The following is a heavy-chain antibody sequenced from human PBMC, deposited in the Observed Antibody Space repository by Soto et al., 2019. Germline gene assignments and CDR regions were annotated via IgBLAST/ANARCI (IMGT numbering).Heavy chain of an antibody. CDR1: GGSISSGDYY. CDR3: ARDRGRSGSYYNPFDY. V-gene: IGHV4-30-4*01. D-gene: IGHD3-10*01. CDR2: IYYSGST. J-gene: IGHJ4*02. Sequence: VSGGSISSGDYYWSWIRQPPGKGLEWIGYIYYSGSTYYNPSLKSRVTISVDTSKNQFSLKLSSVTAADTAVYYCARDRGRSGSYYNPFDYWGQGTLVTVSS.